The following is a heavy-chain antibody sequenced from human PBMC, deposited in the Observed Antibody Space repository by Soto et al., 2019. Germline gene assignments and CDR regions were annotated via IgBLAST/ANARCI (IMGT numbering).Heavy chain of an antibody. CDR1: GGTFSSYT. CDR3: AGVGRDNYGSGIYYYYYYMDV. Sequence: QVQLVQSGAEVKKPGSSVKVSCKASGGTFSSYTISWVRQAPGQGLEWMGRIIPILGIANYAQKFQGRVTITADKSPRPAYMEVSSLRSEDTALYFCAGVGRDNYGSGIYYYYYYMDVWGKGTTVTVSS. D-gene: IGHD3-10*01. J-gene: IGHJ6*03. V-gene: IGHV1-69*02. CDR2: IIPILGIA.